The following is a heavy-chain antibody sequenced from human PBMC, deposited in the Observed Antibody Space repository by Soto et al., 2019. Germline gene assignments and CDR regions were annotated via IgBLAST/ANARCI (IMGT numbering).Heavy chain of an antibody. CDR2: IIPIFGTA. Sequence: QVQLVQSGAEVKKPGSSVTVSCKASGGTFSSYTISWVRQAPGQGLEWMGVIIPIFGTANYAQKFQGRVTITADESTSTAYMELSSVRSEDTVVYYCARGNHRWLQLWYFDLWGRGTLVTVSS. CDR3: ARGNHRWLQLWYFDL. D-gene: IGHD5-12*01. J-gene: IGHJ2*01. CDR1: GGTFSSYT. V-gene: IGHV1-69*12.